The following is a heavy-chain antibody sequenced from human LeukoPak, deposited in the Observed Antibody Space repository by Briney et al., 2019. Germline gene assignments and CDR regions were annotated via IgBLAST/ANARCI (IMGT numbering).Heavy chain of an antibody. CDR2: IIPIFGTA. J-gene: IGHJ4*02. D-gene: IGHD3-10*01. CDR1: GGTFSSYA. V-gene: IGHV1-69*13. CDR3: ARSLGAYFDY. Sequence: ASVKVSCKASGGTFSSYAISWVRQAPGQALEWMGGIIPIFGTANYAQKFQGRVTITADESTSTAYMELSSLRSEDTAVYYCARSLGAYFDYWGQGTLVTVSS.